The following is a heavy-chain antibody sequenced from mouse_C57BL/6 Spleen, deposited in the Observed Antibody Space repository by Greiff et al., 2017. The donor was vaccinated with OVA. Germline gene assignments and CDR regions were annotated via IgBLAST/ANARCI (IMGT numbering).Heavy chain of an antibody. CDR1: GYAFSSYW. CDR2: IYPGDGDT. V-gene: IGHV1-80*01. CDR3: ARYGSSRYYAMDY. Sequence: EQLVESGAELVQPGASVKISCKASGYAFSSYWMNWVKQRPGKGLEWIGQIYPGDGDTTYNGKFKGKATLTADKSSSTAYMQLSSRTSEDSAVYVCARYGSSRYYAMDYWGQGTSVTVSS. D-gene: IGHD1-1*01. J-gene: IGHJ4*01.